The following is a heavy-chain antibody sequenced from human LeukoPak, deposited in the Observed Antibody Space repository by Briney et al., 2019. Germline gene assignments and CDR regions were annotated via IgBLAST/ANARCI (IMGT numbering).Heavy chain of an antibody. CDR3: ARAIVVVVAATPLNYYYGMDV. V-gene: IGHV1-8*01. D-gene: IGHD2-15*01. J-gene: IGHJ6*02. CDR2: INPNSGNT. Sequence: RASVKVSCKASGYTFTSYDINWVRQATGQGLEWMGWINPNSGNTGYAQKFQGGVTMTRNTSISTAYMELSSLRSEDTAVYYCARAIVVVVAATPLNYYYGMDVWGQGTTVTVSS. CDR1: GYTFTSYD.